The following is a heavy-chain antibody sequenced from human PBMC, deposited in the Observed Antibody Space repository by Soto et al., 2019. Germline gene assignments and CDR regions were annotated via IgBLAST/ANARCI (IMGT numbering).Heavy chain of an antibody. J-gene: IGHJ6*02. CDR2: INPSGGST. Sequence: ASVKVSCKASGYTFTSYYMHWVRQAPGQGLEWTGIINPSGGSTSYAQKFQGRVTMTRDTSTSTVYMELSSLRSEDTAVYYCAREDYGGNSLDPNPYGMDVWGQGTTVTVSS. CDR3: AREDYGGNSLDPNPYGMDV. V-gene: IGHV1-46*01. D-gene: IGHD4-17*01. CDR1: GYTFTSYY.